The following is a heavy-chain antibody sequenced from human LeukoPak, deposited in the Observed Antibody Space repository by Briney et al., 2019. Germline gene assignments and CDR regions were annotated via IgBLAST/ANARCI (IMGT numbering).Heavy chain of an antibody. Sequence: GRSLRLSCAASGFTFDDYAMHWVRQAPGQGLEWVSGISWNSGSIGYADSVKGRFTISRDNAKNSLYLQMNSLRAEDTALYYCAKDNSGIYYDSSGPSWGQGTLVTVSS. D-gene: IGHD3-22*01. V-gene: IGHV3-9*01. J-gene: IGHJ4*02. CDR2: ISWNSGSI. CDR3: AKDNSGIYYDSSGPS. CDR1: GFTFDDYA.